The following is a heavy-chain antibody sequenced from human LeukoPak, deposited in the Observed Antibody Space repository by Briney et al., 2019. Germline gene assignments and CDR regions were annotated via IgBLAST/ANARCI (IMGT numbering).Heavy chain of an antibody. D-gene: IGHD6-19*01. J-gene: IGHJ4*02. V-gene: IGHV1-2*04. CDR2: INPNSGGT. CDR1: GYTFTSFD. Sequence: ASVKVSCKASGYTFTSFDINWVRQAPGQGLEWMGWINPNSGGTNYAQKFQGWVTMTRDTSISTAYMELSRLRSDDTAVYYCARHLAVAGKGTEFDYWGQGTLVTVSS. CDR3: ARHLAVAGKGTEFDY.